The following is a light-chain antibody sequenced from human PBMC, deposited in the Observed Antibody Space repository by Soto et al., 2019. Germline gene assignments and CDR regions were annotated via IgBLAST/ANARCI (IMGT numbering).Light chain of an antibody. Sequence: QSALTQPPSASGSPGQSVTISCTGTSSDVGAYNYVSWYQQHAGKAPKLVIYEVTKRPSGVPDRFSGSKSAKTASLTVSGSQAEDEADYYCSSFASRNTWVFGGGTKLTVL. CDR3: SSFASRNTWV. J-gene: IGLJ3*02. V-gene: IGLV2-8*01. CDR2: EVT. CDR1: SSDVGAYNY.